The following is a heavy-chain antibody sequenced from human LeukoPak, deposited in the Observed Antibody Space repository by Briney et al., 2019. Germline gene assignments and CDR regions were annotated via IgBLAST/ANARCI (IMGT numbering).Heavy chain of an antibody. D-gene: IGHD3-3*01. CDR3: ARDRGDFWSNWFDP. J-gene: IGHJ5*02. V-gene: IGHV4-38-2*02. CDR2: IYHNGHT. Sequence: SETLSLTCAVYGGSFSAYYWGWIRPSPGKGLEWIGSIYHNGHTYYNPSLKSRVTISVDTSKNQFSLKLSSVTAADTAMYYCARDRGDFWSNWFDPWGQGTLVTVSA. CDR1: GGSFSAYY.